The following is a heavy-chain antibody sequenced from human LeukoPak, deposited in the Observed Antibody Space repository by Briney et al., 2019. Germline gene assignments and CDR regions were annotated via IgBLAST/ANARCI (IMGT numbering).Heavy chain of an antibody. J-gene: IGHJ4*02. CDR1: GGSISNTNW. D-gene: IGHD4-11*01. CDR3: ARRRRLASYFDY. CDR2: VNLQGST. V-gene: IGHV4-4*02. Sequence: PSETLSLTCGVSGGSISNTNWWTWVRQPPGKGLEWIGEVNLQGSTNYNPSLKSRVTISVDTSKNQSSLKLSSVTAADTAVYYCARRRRLASYFDYWGQGTLVTVSS.